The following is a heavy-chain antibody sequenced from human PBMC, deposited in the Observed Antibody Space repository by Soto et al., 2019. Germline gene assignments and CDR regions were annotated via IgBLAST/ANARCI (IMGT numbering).Heavy chain of an antibody. CDR3: AKDSYKVVVTPEVDY. D-gene: IGHD2-21*02. J-gene: IGHJ4*02. Sequence: QVQLVESGGGVVQPGRSLRLSCAASGFTFSSYGMHWVRQAPGKGLEWVAVISYDGSNKYYADSVKGRFTISRDNSKNTLYLQMNSLRAEDTAVYYCAKDSYKVVVTPEVDYWGQGTLVTVSS. CDR1: GFTFSSYG. V-gene: IGHV3-30*18. CDR2: ISYDGSNK.